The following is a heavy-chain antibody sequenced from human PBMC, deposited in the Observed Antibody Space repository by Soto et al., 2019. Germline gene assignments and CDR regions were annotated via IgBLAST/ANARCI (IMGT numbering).Heavy chain of an antibody. J-gene: IGHJ4*02. Sequence: GGSLRLSCAASGFTFSSYAMHWVRQAPGKGLEWVAVISYDGSNKYYADSVKGRFTISRDNSKNTLYLQMNSLRAEDTAVYYCARDHEDILTGYYGLDYWGQGTLLTVXS. D-gene: IGHD3-9*01. CDR3: ARDHEDILTGYYGLDY. CDR2: ISYDGSNK. CDR1: GFTFSSYA. V-gene: IGHV3-30-3*01.